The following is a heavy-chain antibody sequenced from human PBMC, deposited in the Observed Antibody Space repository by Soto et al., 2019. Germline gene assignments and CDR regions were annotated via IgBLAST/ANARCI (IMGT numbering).Heavy chain of an antibody. CDR3: ARDPSNSHYFDS. V-gene: IGHV3-21*06. D-gene: IGHD1-26*01. CDR2: ISHTTNYK. J-gene: IGHJ4*02. CDR1: GFTFSSYS. Sequence: GSLRLSCAASGFTFSSYSMNWVRQAPGKGLEWVSSISHTTNYKYSADSVRGRFTISRDNAKNSLYLQMNSLRVEDTAVYYCARDPSNSHYFDSWGQGTLVTVSS.